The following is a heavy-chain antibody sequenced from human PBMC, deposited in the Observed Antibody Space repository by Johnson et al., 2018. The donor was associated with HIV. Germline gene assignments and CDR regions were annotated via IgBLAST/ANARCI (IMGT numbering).Heavy chain of an antibody. V-gene: IGHV3-9*01. CDR3: AKDHDYYDSSGSILGAFDI. J-gene: IGHJ3*02. Sequence: EVQLVESGGGLVQPGRSLRLSCAASGFTFDDYAMHWVRQAPGKGLEWVSGISWNSGSIGYADSVKGRFTISSVNATNSLYLQMNSLRAEDTALYYCAKDHDYYDSSGSILGAFDIWGQGTMVTVSS. CDR1: GFTFDDYA. D-gene: IGHD3-22*01. CDR2: ISWNSGSI.